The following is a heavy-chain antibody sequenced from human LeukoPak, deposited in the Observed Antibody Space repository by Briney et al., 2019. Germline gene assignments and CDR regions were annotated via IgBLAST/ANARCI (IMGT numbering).Heavy chain of an antibody. CDR1: GFTFRSYA. CDR2: VTRNGDTT. J-gene: IGHJ6*03. V-gene: IGHV3-23*01. Sequence: HTGGSLRLSCVASGFTFRSYAMSWVRQAPGKGLEWVSAVTRNGDTTYYADSVKGRFTISRDNSKNTLYLQMNSLRTEDTAVYYCARGPANYYYYYMDVWGKGTTVTVSS. CDR3: ARGPANYYYYYMDV.